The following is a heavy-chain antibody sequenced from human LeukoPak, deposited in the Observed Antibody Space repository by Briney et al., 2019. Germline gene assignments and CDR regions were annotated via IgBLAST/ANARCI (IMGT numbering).Heavy chain of an antibody. J-gene: IGHJ3*02. Sequence: ASVKVSCKASGGTFSSYAISWVRQAPGQGLEWMGWISAYNGNTNYAQKLQGRVTMTTDTSTSTAYMELRSLRSDDTAVYYCARSHYYDSSGSEADFDIWGQGAMVTVSS. D-gene: IGHD3-22*01. CDR1: GGTFSSYA. CDR3: ARSHYYDSSGSEADFDI. CDR2: ISAYNGNT. V-gene: IGHV1-18*01.